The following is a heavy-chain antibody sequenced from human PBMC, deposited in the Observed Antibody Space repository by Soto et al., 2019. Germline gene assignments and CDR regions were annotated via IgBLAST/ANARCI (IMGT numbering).Heavy chain of an antibody. J-gene: IGHJ4*02. V-gene: IGHV4-59*12. Sequence: SETLSLTCTVSGGSISSYYWSWIRQPPGKGLEWIGYIYYSATTNYNPSLKSRVTISVDTSKNQFSLKPSSVTAADTAVYYCARGKWLRSSFDYWGQGTLVTVSS. CDR2: IYYSATT. CDR3: ARGKWLRSSFDY. CDR1: GGSISSYY. D-gene: IGHD5-12*01.